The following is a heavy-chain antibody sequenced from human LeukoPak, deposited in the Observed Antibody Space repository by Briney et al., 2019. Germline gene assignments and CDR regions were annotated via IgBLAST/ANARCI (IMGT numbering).Heavy chain of an antibody. D-gene: IGHD6-19*01. J-gene: IGHJ4*02. CDR1: GFTFSSYW. CDR3: ARVHSSGWLVAPDFDY. V-gene: IGHV3-74*01. CDR2: INSDGSSA. Sequence: GGSLRLSCAASGFTFSSYWMHWVRHAPGKGLVWVSRINSDGSSASYADSVKGRFTISRDNAKNTLYLQMNSLRAEDTAVYYCARVHSSGWLVAPDFDYWGQGTLVTVSS.